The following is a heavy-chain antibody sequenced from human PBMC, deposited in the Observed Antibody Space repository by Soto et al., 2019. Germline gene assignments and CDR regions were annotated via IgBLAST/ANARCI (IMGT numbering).Heavy chain of an antibody. CDR2: MSHSGGT. J-gene: IGHJ3*02. D-gene: IGHD1-1*01. Sequence: QVQLQQWGAGLLKPSETLSLTCAVYGGFVSSGSYYWSWIRQPPGKGLEWIGEMSHSGGTHFNPSLKRRVTISVDTFKNQFSLQMSSVTAADTALYYCARVERGTATTVVDAFDIWGPGTMVTVSS. CDR1: GGFVSSGSYY. CDR3: ARVERGTATTVVDAFDI. V-gene: IGHV4-34*01.